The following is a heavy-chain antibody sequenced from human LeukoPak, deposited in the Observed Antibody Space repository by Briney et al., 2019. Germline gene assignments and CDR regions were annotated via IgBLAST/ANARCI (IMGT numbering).Heavy chain of an antibody. CDR1: RFTFSSYS. J-gene: IGHJ4*02. Sequence: GGSLRLSCAGSRFTFSSYSMHWVRQAPGKGLEWVALIWYDGSNKYYADSVKGRFSISRDNSKNTLSLQMNSLRVEDTALYYCPRGKRGFIYGSDFWGQGTLVTVSS. V-gene: IGHV3-33*01. D-gene: IGHD5-18*01. CDR3: PRGKRGFIYGSDF. CDR2: IWYDGSNK.